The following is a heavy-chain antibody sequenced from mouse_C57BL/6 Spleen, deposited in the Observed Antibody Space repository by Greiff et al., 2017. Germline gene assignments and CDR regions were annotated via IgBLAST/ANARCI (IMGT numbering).Heavy chain of an antibody. D-gene: IGHD1-1*01. J-gene: IGHJ1*03. V-gene: IGHV6-3*01. Sequence: EVKVEESGGGLVQPGRSMKLSCVASGFTFSNYWMNWVRQSPEKGLEWVAQIRLKSDNYATDYAESVKGRFTISRDDSKSSVYLQMNNLRAEDTGIYYCTVYYGSNWYFDVWGTGTTVTVAS. CDR1: GFTFSNYW. CDR3: TVYYGSNWYFDV. CDR2: IRLKSDNYAT.